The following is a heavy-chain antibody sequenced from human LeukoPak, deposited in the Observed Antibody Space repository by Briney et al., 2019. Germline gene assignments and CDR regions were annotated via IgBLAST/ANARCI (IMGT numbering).Heavy chain of an antibody. CDR3: ARLPSSSSSGPFNS. Sequence: GGSLRVSCAKTGLTFRSFWMSWGRMVQGKGLEWVANIKQDGSGEYYVDSVRGRFTISRDNAKNSLHLQMNYLRAEDTALYYCARLPSSSSSGPFNSWGQGTLVTVSS. D-gene: IGHD6-6*01. CDR1: GLTFRSFW. J-gene: IGHJ4*02. CDR2: IKQDGSGE. V-gene: IGHV3-7*01.